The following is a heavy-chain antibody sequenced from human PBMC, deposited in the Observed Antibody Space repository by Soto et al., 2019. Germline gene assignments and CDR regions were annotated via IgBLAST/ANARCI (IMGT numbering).Heavy chain of an antibody. CDR2: IYNSGST. CDR1: GGSISSGYYY. V-gene: IGHV4-30-4*01. J-gene: IGHJ4*02. D-gene: IGHD1-26*01. Sequence: QVQLQEPGPRLVEPSQTLSLTCTVSGGSISSGYYYWSWIRQPPGTGLEWIGHIYNSGSTYSNPALTSRLTLSVSMSKTQFSRKLSSVTAADTAVYYCASGPSGDKVDFWGQGTLVTVSS. CDR3: ASGPSGDKVDF.